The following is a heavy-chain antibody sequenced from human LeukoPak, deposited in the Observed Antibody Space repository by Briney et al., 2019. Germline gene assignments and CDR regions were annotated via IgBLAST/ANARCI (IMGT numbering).Heavy chain of an antibody. CDR3: ARADRLHGGPYLIGP. Sequence: ASVKVSCKTSGYSFTDYYMHWVRQAPGQGLEWMGWINPNSGGTSSAQKFQGRVTMTRDTSITTVYMEVRWLTSDDTAIYYCARADRLHGGPYLIGPWGQGTLVTVSS. J-gene: IGHJ5*02. CDR2: INPNSGGT. CDR1: GYSFTDYY. D-gene: IGHD2-21*01. V-gene: IGHV1-2*02.